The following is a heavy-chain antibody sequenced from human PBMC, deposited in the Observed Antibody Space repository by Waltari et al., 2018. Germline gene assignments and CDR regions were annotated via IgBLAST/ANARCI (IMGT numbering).Heavy chain of an antibody. J-gene: IGHJ4*02. D-gene: IGHD5-12*01. V-gene: IGHV1-69*10. CDR2: IIPILGIA. CDR1: GGTFSSYA. CDR3: AGPGMVSGYRHYSDY. Sequence: QVQLVQSGAEVKKPGSSVKVSCKASGGTFSSYAISWVRQAPGQGLEWMGGIIPILGIANDAQKFQGRVTITADKSTSTAYMELSSLRSEDTAVYYCAGPGMVSGYRHYSDYWGQGTLVTVSS.